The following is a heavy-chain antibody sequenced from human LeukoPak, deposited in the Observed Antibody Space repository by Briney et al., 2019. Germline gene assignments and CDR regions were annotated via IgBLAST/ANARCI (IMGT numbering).Heavy chain of an antibody. CDR3: ATLPRSSYYYYGMDV. CDR1: GGSFSGYY. Sequence: TSETLSLTCAVYGGSFSGYYWSWIRQPPGKGLEWIGEINHSGSTNYNPSLKSRVTISVDKSKNQFSLKLSSVTAADTAVYYCATLPRSSYYYYGMDVWGQGTTVTVSS. D-gene: IGHD2-15*01. J-gene: IGHJ6*02. CDR2: INHSGST. V-gene: IGHV4-34*01.